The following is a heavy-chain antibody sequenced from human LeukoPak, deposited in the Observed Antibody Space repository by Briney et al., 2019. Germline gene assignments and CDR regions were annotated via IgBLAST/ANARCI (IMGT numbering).Heavy chain of an antibody. CDR3: ARGPGATEGGDY. D-gene: IGHD1-26*01. Sequence: GASVKVSCKASGYTFTGYYMHWVRQAPGQGLEWMGWINPNSGGTNYAQKFQGRVTMTRDTSISTAYMELRSLRSDDTAVYYCARGPGATEGGDYWGQGTLVTVSS. CDR2: INPNSGGT. J-gene: IGHJ4*02. CDR1: GYTFTGYY. V-gene: IGHV1-2*02.